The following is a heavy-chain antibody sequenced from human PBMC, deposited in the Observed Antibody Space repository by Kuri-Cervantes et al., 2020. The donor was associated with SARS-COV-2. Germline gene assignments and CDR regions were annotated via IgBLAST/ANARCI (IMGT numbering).Heavy chain of an antibody. CDR2: MNPNSGNT. CDR3: ASSRSITIFGVVINYYYGMDV. V-gene: IGHV1-8*01. CDR1: GYTFTSYD. Sequence: ASVKDSCKASGYTFTSYDINWVRQATGQGLEWMGWMNPNSGNTGYAQKFQGRVTMTRNTSISTAYMELSSLRSEDTAVYYCASSRSITIFGVVINYYYGMDVWGQGTTVTVSS. J-gene: IGHJ6*02. D-gene: IGHD3-3*01.